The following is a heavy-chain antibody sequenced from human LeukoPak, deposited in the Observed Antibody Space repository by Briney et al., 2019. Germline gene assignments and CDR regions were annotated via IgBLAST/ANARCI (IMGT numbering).Heavy chain of an antibody. CDR3: ARENTGSE. Sequence: GGSLRLSCAASGFTFSSSEMNWVRQAPGKGLEWVSYISTSGSTVYYADSVKGRFTISRDSAKNSLYLQMNSLRANDTAVYYCARENTGSEWGQGTLVSVSS. V-gene: IGHV3-48*03. J-gene: IGHJ4*02. D-gene: IGHD1-14*01. CDR2: ISTSGSTV. CDR1: GFTFSSSE.